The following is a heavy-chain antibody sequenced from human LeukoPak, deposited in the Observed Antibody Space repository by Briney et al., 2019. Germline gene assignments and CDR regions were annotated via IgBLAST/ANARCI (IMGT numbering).Heavy chain of an antibody. CDR3: ARHSSLRTFDY. CDR2: MYYSGST. Sequence: SETLSLTCAVSGGSISSSSYYWGWIRQPPGKGLEWIGSMYYSGSTYYNPSLKSRVTISVDTSKNQFSLKLSSVAAADTALYYCARHSSLRTFDYWGQGTLVTVSS. D-gene: IGHD1-1*01. J-gene: IGHJ4*02. V-gene: IGHV4-39*01. CDR1: GGSISSSSYY.